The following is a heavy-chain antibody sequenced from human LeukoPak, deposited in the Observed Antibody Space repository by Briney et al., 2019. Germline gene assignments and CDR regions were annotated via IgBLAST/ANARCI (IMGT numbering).Heavy chain of an antibody. Sequence: ASVKVSCKASGYTFTSYGISWVRQAPGQGLEWMGWISAYNGNTNYAQKPQGRVTMTTDISTSTAYMELRSLRSDDTAVYYCARRFLEDSEDDYWGQGTLVTVSS. J-gene: IGHJ4*02. CDR3: ARRFLEDSEDDY. V-gene: IGHV1-18*01. CDR1: GYTFTSYG. CDR2: ISAYNGNT. D-gene: IGHD3-3*01.